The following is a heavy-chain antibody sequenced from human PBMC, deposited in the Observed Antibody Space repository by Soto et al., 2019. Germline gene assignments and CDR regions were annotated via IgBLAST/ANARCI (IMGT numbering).Heavy chain of an antibody. CDR1: SGSIGTTNW. J-gene: IGHJ6*02. Sequence: QVQLQESGPGLVKPSGTLSLTCAVSSGSIGTTNWWSWVRQTPGKGLEWIGEIFHSGNTYYNPSHASLVTISVDTSKNQFPLNLRSVTAADTAVYYCARRTWGMDVWGQGTTVTVSS. V-gene: IGHV4-4*02. CDR2: IFHSGNT. D-gene: IGHD2-8*01. CDR3: ARRTWGMDV.